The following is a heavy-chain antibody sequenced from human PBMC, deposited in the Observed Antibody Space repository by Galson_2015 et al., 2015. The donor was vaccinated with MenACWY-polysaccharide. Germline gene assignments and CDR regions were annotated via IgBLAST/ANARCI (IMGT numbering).Heavy chain of an antibody. Sequence: SETLSLTCTVSGGSISSYYWSWIRQPPGKGLEWIGYIYYSGSTNYNPSLKSRVTISVDTSKNQFSLKLSSVTAADTAVYYCARDPGPPGYCSSTSCPEHYYYYYMDVWGKGTTVTVSS. J-gene: IGHJ6*03. D-gene: IGHD2-2*01. V-gene: IGHV4-59*01. CDR1: GGSISSYY. CDR2: IYYSGST. CDR3: ARDPGPPGYCSSTSCPEHYYYYYMDV.